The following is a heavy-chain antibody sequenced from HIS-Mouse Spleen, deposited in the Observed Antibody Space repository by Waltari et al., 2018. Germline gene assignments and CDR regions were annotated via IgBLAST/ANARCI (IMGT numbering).Heavy chain of an antibody. J-gene: IGHJ2*01. D-gene: IGHD6-13*01. V-gene: IGHV4-39*07. CDR2: IYYSGST. CDR3: AREIPYSSSWYDWYFDL. Sequence: QLQLQESGPGLVKPSETLSLTCTVSGCSISSRSYYWGWIRPPPGKGLEWVGSIYYSGSTYYNPSLKSRVTISVDTSKNQFSLKLSSVTAADTAVYYCAREIPYSSSWYDWYFDLWGRGTLVTVSS. CDR1: GCSISSRSYY.